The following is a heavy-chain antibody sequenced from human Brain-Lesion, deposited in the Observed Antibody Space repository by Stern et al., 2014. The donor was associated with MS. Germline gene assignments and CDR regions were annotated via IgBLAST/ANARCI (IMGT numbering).Heavy chain of an antibody. V-gene: IGHV3-21*01. Sequence: VQLVQSGGGLVKPGGSLKLSCAASGFSLRRSSVSWVRQAPGTGLEWVSCISSIITNTYYGNALKGRVNIHRSNSQNTVFLQMNGLGADDTAVYYCARGYGDAYYRGLDVWGQGTTVTVSS. CDR3: ARGYGDAYYRGLDV. D-gene: IGHD4-17*01. CDR2: ISSIITNT. J-gene: IGHJ6*02. CDR1: GFSLRRSS.